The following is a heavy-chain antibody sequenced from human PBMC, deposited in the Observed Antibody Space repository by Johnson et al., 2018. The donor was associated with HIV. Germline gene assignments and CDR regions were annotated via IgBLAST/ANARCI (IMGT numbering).Heavy chain of an antibody. CDR3: ARGPITIFGVVTTGDACDI. Sequence: QMLLVESGGGVVQPGRSLRLSCVASGFTFSSYGMNWVRQAPGKGLEWVAVISYDGSNKYYADSVKGRFTISRDNSKNTLYLQMNSLRAEDTAVYYCARGPITIFGVVTTGDACDIWGQGTRVTVSS. J-gene: IGHJ3*02. V-gene: IGHV3-30*03. CDR2: ISYDGSNK. CDR1: GFTFSSYG. D-gene: IGHD3-3*01.